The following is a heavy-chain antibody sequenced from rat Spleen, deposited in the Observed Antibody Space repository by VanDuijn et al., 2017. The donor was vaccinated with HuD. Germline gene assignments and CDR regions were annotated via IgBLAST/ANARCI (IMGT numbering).Heavy chain of an antibody. D-gene: IGHD1-7*01. CDR3: ARDGGMYPYGVMDA. Sequence: QVQLKESGPGLVQPSQTLSLTCTVSGFSLSNYGVIWVRQPPGKGLEWIGAIWSGGSTDYNSALKSRLSISRDTSKNQVFLKMNSLQSEDTTTYYCARDGGMYPYGVMDAWGQGASVTVSS. CDR2: IWSGGST. CDR1: GFSLSNYG. J-gene: IGHJ4*01. V-gene: IGHV2-4*01.